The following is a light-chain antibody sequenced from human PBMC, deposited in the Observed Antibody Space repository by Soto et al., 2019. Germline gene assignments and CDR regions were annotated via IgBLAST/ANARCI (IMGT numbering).Light chain of an antibody. CDR1: SSDVGGYNY. J-gene: IGLJ3*02. CDR2: EVF. Sequence: QSALTQPASVSGSPGQSITISCTGTSSDVGGYNYVSWYQQHPDKAPKLIIYEVFKRPSGVSNRFSASKSGNTASLTISGLQAEDEADYYCSSYSTTTTPQWVFGGGTKVTVL. CDR3: SSYSTTTTPQWV. V-gene: IGLV2-14*01.